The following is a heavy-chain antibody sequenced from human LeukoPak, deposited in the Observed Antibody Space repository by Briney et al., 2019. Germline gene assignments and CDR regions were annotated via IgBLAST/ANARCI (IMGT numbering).Heavy chain of an antibody. J-gene: IGHJ4*02. V-gene: IGHV3-30*03. D-gene: IGHD3-16*01. CDR1: GFTFSSYG. CDR2: ISFDGRDK. CDR3: ARAYGGLIDY. Sequence: GGSLRLSCAASGFTFSSYGMHWVRQAPGKGLEWVALISFDGRDKQYADSGKGRFTISKDNSKNTLYLQMNSLSGDDTSTYFCARAYGGLIDYWGQGTLVTVSS.